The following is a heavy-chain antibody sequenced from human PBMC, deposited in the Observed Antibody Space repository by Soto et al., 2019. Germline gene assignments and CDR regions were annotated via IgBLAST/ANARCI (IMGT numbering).Heavy chain of an antibody. J-gene: IGHJ5*02. D-gene: IGHD6-19*01. CDR3: ARVGWLSTGGYNWLDP. Sequence: QVQLQESGPGLVKPSETLSLTCAVSGYSISSGYYWGWIRQPPGKGLEWIGSIYHSGSTYYNPSLKSRVTISVDTSKNQFSLKLSSVTAADTAVYYCARVGWLSTGGYNWLDPWGQGTLVTVSS. CDR1: GYSISSGYY. V-gene: IGHV4-38-2*01. CDR2: IYHSGST.